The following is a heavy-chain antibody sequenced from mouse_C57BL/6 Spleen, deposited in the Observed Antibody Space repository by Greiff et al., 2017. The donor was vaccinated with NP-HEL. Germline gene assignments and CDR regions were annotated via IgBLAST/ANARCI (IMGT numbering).Heavy chain of an antibody. D-gene: IGHD1-1*02. CDR1: GFTFSSYA. J-gene: IGHJ1*03. Sequence: DVKLQESGGGLVKPGGSLKLSCAASGFTFSSYAMSWVRQTPEKRLEWVATISDGGSYTYYPDNVQGRFTISRDNAKHNLYLQMSQLKSEDTAMYYCARDGGSYWYFDVWGTGTTVTVSS. CDR3: ARDGGSYWYFDV. CDR2: ISDGGSYT. V-gene: IGHV5-4*01.